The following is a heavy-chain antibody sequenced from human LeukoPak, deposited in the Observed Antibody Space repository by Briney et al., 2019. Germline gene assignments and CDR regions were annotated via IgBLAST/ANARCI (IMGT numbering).Heavy chain of an antibody. CDR1: GGYITTYY. Sequence: PSETLSLTCPVPGGYITTYYWSWIRQPPGKGLEWIGYAYYSGSNEYNPSLRSRVTMSADASRNQFSLTLSSVTAADTAIYYCATLNIESSSGWFFRSWGQGTLVSVSS. V-gene: IGHV4-59*01. D-gene: IGHD6-19*01. CDR3: ATLNIESSSGWFFRS. J-gene: IGHJ5*02. CDR2: AYYSGSN.